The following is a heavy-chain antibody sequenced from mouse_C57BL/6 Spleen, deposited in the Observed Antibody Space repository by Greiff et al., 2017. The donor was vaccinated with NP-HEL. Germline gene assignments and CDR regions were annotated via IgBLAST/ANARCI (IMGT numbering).Heavy chain of an antibody. J-gene: IGHJ2*01. CDR2: ISSGGSYT. V-gene: IGHV5-6*01. CDR1: GFTFSSYG. D-gene: IGHD2-1*01. CDR3: ARRIYYGNPYYFDY. Sequence: DVHLVESGGDLVKPGGSLKLSCAASGFTFSSYGMSWVRQTPDKRLEWVATISSGGSYTYYPDSVKGRFTISRDNAKNTLYLQMSSLKSEDTAMYYCARRIYYGNPYYFDYWGQGTTLTVSS.